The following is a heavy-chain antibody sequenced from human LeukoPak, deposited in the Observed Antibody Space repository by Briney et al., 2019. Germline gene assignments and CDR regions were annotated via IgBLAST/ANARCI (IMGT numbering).Heavy chain of an antibody. Sequence: ASVKVSCKASGYTFSSYGISWVRHAPGQGLEWVGWIRGDNGNTNYAQNFQGRVTMTTDTSTSTAYMELRSLGSDETAVYYCARVDLLTGYYFFDYWGQGTLVTVSS. V-gene: IGHV1-18*01. D-gene: IGHD3-9*01. J-gene: IGHJ4*02. CDR1: GYTFSSYG. CDR2: IRGDNGNT. CDR3: ARVDLLTGYYFFDY.